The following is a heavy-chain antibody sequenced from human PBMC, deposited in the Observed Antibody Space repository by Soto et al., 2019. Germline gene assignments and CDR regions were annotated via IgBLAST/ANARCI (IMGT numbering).Heavy chain of an antibody. V-gene: IGHV4-38-2*02. CDR2: IYHSGST. CDR1: GYCISPGYY. Sequence: SQSRSRTGFAAGYCISPGYYWGWIRQPPGKGLQWIGSIYHSGSTYYTPSLRSRVTISVDTSKNQFSLKLSSVTAAETAVYYCARVVRPSYFDYWGQRTLLTVSS. CDR3: ARVVRPSYFDY. J-gene: IGHJ4*02.